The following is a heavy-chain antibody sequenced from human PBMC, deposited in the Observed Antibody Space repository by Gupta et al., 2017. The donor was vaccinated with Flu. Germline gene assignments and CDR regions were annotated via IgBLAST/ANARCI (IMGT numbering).Heavy chain of an antibody. D-gene: IGHD6-13*01. Sequence: QVQLQAACPRMLKPSETLSLACTVSGYSIRSGDFWGWIRQPPGKGLEWIGNLYHTGGTWHNPAHKSRVTVLPDRSKNQMSLNLSSVADADIDVYYCARYSGRDIHGFEVCGQVTVVTVSS. CDR1: GYSIRSGDF. V-gene: IGHV4-38-2*02. CDR2: LYHTGGT. CDR3: ARYSGRDIHGFEV. J-gene: IGHJ3*01.